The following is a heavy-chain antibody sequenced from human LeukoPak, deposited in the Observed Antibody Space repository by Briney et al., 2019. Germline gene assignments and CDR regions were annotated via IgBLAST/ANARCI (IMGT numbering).Heavy chain of an antibody. CDR1: GGSISSYY. V-gene: IGHV4-59*01. CDR3: ARAPGGSHYYYYMDV. J-gene: IGHJ6*03. D-gene: IGHD1-26*01. CDR2: IYYSGST. Sequence: SETLSLTCTVSGGSISSYYWSWIRQPAGKGLEWIGHIYYSGSTNYNPSLKSRVTISVDTSKNQFSLKLSSVTAADTAVYYCARAPGGSHYYYYMDVWGKGTTVTVSS.